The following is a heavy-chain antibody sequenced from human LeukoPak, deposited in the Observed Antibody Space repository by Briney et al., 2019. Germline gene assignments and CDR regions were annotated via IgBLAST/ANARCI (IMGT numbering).Heavy chain of an antibody. J-gene: IGHJ4*02. Sequence: GGSLRLSCATSGFTFDRYDLHWVRQVPGKGLEWVSAIGNAADTYYPGSVKGRFTISREKAKNSFYLQMNALRAGDTAVYFCAGGRGQIINYWGQGTLVTVSS. CDR1: GFTFDRYD. CDR2: IGNAADT. V-gene: IGHV3-13*01. CDR3: AGGRGQIINY.